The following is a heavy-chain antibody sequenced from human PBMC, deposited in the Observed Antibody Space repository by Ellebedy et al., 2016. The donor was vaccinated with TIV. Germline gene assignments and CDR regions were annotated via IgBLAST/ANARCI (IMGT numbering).Heavy chain of an antibody. CDR1: GFTFSDYS. CDR3: ARDFRWAFDH. J-gene: IGHJ4*02. CDR2: VSGGGSNI. Sequence: GESLKISCAASGFTFSDYSMNWVRQAPGKGLEWVSYVSGGGSNIKYAGSVKGRFTISRDSAKNSLYLQVNSLRDEDTAVYYCARDFRWAFDHWGQGALVTVSS. D-gene: IGHD4-23*01. V-gene: IGHV3-48*02.